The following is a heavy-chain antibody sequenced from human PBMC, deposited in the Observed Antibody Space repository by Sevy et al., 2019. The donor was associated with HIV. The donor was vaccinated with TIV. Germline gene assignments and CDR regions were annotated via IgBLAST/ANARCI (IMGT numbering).Heavy chain of an antibody. J-gene: IGHJ3*02. CDR1: GFTFSSYA. CDR2: ISYDGSNK. D-gene: IGHD2-2*02. Sequence: GGSLRLSCAASGFTFSSYAMHWVRQAPGKGLEWVAVISYDGSNKYYADSVKGRFTISRDNSKNTLYLQMNSLRAEETAVYYCAREDIVVVPAAIINAFDIWGQGTMVTVSS. CDR3: AREDIVVVPAAIINAFDI. V-gene: IGHV3-30*04.